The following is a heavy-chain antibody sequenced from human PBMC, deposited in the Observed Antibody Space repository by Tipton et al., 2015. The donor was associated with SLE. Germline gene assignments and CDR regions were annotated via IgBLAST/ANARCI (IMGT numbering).Heavy chain of an antibody. V-gene: IGHV4-34*01. Sequence: TLSLTCAVCGGSFTGYYWSWIRQSPGKGLEWIGEIHHSGSTIYNPSLKSRVTISVDTSKNQFSLKLSSVTAADTAVYYCARAYCSSTKCQRAEYFQHWGQGTLVTVYS. CDR2: IHHSGST. J-gene: IGHJ1*01. CDR1: GGSFTGYY. CDR3: ARAYCSSTKCQRAEYFQH. D-gene: IGHD2-2*01.